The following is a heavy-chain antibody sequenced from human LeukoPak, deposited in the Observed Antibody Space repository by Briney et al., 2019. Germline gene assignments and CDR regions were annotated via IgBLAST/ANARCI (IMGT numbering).Heavy chain of an antibody. CDR2: ISSSSSYI. J-gene: IGHJ5*02. CDR1: GFTFRAYA. D-gene: IGHD4-17*01. Sequence: GRSLRLSCAASGFTFRAYAMHWVRQAPGKGLEWVSSISSSSSYIYYADSVKGRFTISRDNSKNTLYLQMNSLRAEDTAVYYCARTVGYGDYNWFDPWGQGTLVTVSS. V-gene: IGHV3-21*04. CDR3: ARTVGYGDYNWFDP.